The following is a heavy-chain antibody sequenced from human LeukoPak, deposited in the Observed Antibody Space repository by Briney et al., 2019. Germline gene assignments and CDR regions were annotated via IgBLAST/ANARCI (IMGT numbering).Heavy chain of an antibody. V-gene: IGHV3-21*01. J-gene: IGHJ4*02. CDR3: ARDKYSYGPFDY. CDR1: GFTFSSYS. D-gene: IGHD5-18*01. CDR2: ISSSSSYI. Sequence: GGSLRLSCAASGFTFSSYSINWVRQAPGKGLEWVSSISSSSSYIYYADSVKGRFTISRDNAKNSLYLQMNSLRAEDTAVYYCARDKYSYGPFDYWGQGTLVTVSS.